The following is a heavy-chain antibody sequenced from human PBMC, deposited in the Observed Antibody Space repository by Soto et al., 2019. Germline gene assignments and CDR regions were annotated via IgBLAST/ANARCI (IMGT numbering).Heavy chain of an antibody. Sequence: ASVKVSSEASGYAFASYGISWVRQAPGQGLEWMGWISAYNGNTNYAQKLQGRVTMTTDTSTSTAYMELRSLRSDDTAVYYCAREVYCSSTSCFDYYYYGMEVRGQGTTVTVPS. V-gene: IGHV1-18*01. J-gene: IGHJ6*02. CDR3: AREVYCSSTSCFDYYYYGMEV. CDR1: GYAFASYG. CDR2: ISAYNGNT. D-gene: IGHD2-2*01.